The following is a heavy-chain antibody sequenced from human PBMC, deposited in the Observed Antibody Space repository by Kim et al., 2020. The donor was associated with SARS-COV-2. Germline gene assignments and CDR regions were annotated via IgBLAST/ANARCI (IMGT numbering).Heavy chain of an antibody. CDR2: IIPIFGTA. Sequence: SVKVSCKASGGTFSSYAISWVRQAPGQGLEWMGGIIPIFGTANYAQKFQGRVTITADESTSTAYMELSSLRSEDTAVYYCARYGIAAAGTYPLDYWGQGTLVTVSS. V-gene: IGHV1-69*13. CDR3: ARYGIAAAGTYPLDY. D-gene: IGHD6-13*01. J-gene: IGHJ4*02. CDR1: GGTFSSYA.